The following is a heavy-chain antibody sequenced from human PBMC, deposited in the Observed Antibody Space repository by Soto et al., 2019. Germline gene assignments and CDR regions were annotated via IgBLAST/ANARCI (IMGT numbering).Heavy chain of an antibody. CDR3: ARAPLEAFTQYGMDV. D-gene: IGHD1-1*01. Sequence: QLQLQESGSGLVKPSQTLSLTCAVSGGSISSGGYSWSWIRQPPGKGLEWIGYIYHSGSTYYNPSLKSRVTISVDRSKNQFSLKLSSVTAADTAVYYCARAPLEAFTQYGMDVWGQGTTVTVSS. CDR1: GGSISSGGYS. J-gene: IGHJ6*02. CDR2: IYHSGST. V-gene: IGHV4-30-2*01.